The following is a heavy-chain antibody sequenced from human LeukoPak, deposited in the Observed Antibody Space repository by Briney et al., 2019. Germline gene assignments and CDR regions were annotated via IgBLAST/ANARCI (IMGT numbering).Heavy chain of an antibody. J-gene: IGHJ6*03. CDR2: INHSGST. CDR3: ARHRRYCSGGSCYSRPRYSSADYYMDV. Sequence: SETLSLTCAVYGGSFSGYYWSWIRQPPGKGLEWIGEINHSGSTNYNPSLKSRVTISVDTSKNQFSLKLSSVTAADTAVYYCARHRRYCSGGSCYSRPRYSSADYYMDVWGKGTTVTISS. V-gene: IGHV4-34*01. D-gene: IGHD2-15*01. CDR1: GGSFSGYY.